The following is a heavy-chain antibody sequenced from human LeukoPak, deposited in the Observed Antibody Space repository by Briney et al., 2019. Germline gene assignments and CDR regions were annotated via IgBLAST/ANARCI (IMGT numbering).Heavy chain of an antibody. CDR1: GFTFSSYA. J-gene: IGHJ4*02. CDR3: AKDPEMATVIFDY. V-gene: IGHV3-23*01. CDR2: ITGSGGST. Sequence: PGGSLRLSCAASGFTFSSYAMTWVRQAPGKGLEWVSDITGSGGSTYYADSVKGRFTISRDNSKNTLYLQMNSLRAEDTAVYYCAKDPEMATVIFDYWGQGALVTVSS. D-gene: IGHD5-24*01.